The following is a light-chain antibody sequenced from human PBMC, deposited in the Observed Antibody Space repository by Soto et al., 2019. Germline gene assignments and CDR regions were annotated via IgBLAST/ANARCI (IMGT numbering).Light chain of an antibody. J-gene: IGKJ5*01. Sequence: EIVLTQSPATLALSPGERATLSCRASQSVDNYLDWYQQKPGQAPRLLIYDASSRATGIPARFSGSGSGTDFTLTISSLEPEDFAVYYCHHRGNGITFGQGTRLEIK. V-gene: IGKV3-11*01. CDR1: QSVDNY. CDR3: HHRGNGIT. CDR2: DAS.